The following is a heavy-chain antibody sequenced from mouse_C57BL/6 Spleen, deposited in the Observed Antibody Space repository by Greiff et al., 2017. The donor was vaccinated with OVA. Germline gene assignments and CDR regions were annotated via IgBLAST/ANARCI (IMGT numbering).Heavy chain of an antibody. J-gene: IGHJ4*01. D-gene: IGHD1-2*01. CDR1: GYTFTSYW. CDR2: IHPNSGST. CDR3: ARYGYDYDAMDY. V-gene: IGHV1-64*01. Sequence: VQLQQPGAELVKPGASVKLSCKASGYTFTSYWMHWVKQRPGQGLEWIGMIHPNSGSTNYNEKFKSKATLTVDKSSSTAYMQLSSLTSEDSAVYYCARYGYDYDAMDYWGQGTSVTVSA.